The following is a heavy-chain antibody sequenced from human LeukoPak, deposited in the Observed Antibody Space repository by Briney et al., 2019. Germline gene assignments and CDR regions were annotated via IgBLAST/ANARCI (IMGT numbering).Heavy chain of an antibody. V-gene: IGHV4-59*08. CDR3: ARHSICFDP. CDR2: ISYSGST. J-gene: IGHJ5*02. CDR1: GGSISSYY. Sequence: SETLSLTCTVSGGSISSYYWSWIRQPPGKGLEWIGYISYSGSTNYNPSLKSRVTISVDTSKNQYSLKLTSVTAADTAVYYCARHSICFDPWGQGTLVAVSS.